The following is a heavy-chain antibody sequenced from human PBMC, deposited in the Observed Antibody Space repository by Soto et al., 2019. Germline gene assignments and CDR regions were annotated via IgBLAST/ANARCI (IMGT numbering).Heavy chain of an antibody. CDR2: IWYDGSNK. CDR3: ARDIQQQLVSAPKSHYYYYYGMDV. D-gene: IGHD6-13*01. J-gene: IGHJ6*02. CDR1: GFTFSSYG. Sequence: GGSLRLSCAASGFTFSSYGMHWVRQAPGKGLEWVAVIWYDGSNKYYADSVKGRFTISRDNSKNTLYLQMNSLRAEDTAVYYCARDIQQQLVSAPKSHYYYYYGMDVWGQGTTVTVSS. V-gene: IGHV3-33*01.